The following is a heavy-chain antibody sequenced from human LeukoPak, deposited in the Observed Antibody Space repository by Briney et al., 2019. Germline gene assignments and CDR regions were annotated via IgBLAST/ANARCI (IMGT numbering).Heavy chain of an antibody. V-gene: IGHV3-30*18. D-gene: IGHD3-9*01. Sequence: PGGSLRLSCAASGFTFSSYGMHWVRQAPGKGLEWVAVISYDGSNKYYADSVKGRFTISRDDSKNTLYLQMNSLRAEDTAVYYCAKVLGKEQLLRYFDWLRSPSYYYYGMDVWGQGTTVTVSS. J-gene: IGHJ6*02. CDR3: AKVLGKEQLLRYFDWLRSPSYYYYGMDV. CDR2: ISYDGSNK. CDR1: GFTFSSYG.